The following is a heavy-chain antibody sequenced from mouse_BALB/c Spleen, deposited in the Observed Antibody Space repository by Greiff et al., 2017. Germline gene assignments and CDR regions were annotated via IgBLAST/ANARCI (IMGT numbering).Heavy chain of an antibody. D-gene: IGHD2-2*01. CDR2: IDPYYGGT. J-gene: IGHJ2*01. CDR3: ARYGDYGYERGGYYFDY. V-gene: IGHV1-39*01. Sequence: EVQLQQSGPELEKPGASVKISCKASGYSFTGYNMNWVKQSNGKSLEWIGNIDPYYGGTSYNQKFKGKATLTVDKSSSTAYMQLKSLTSEDSAVYYCARYGDYGYERGGYYFDYWGQGTTLTVSS. CDR1: GYSFTGYN.